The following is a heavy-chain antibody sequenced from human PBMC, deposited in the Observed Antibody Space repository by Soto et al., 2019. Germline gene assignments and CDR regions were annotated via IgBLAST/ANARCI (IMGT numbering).Heavy chain of an antibody. D-gene: IGHD3-3*01. CDR3: ARGAAFWSGYYGIKGAVDI. CDR2: ISYDGTKE. Sequence: PGGSLRLSCAASGSTFSSYAMHWVRQAPGKGLEWVAVISYDGTKEYYADSVEGRFAISRDNSKNTLYLQISSLRAEDAAVYYCARGAAFWSGYYGIKGAVDIWGQGTKVTVSS. V-gene: IGHV3-30*09. CDR1: GSTFSSYA. J-gene: IGHJ3*02.